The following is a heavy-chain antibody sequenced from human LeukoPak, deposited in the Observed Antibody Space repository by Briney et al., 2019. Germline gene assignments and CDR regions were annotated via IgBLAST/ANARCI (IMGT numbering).Heavy chain of an antibody. Sequence: TPSETLSLTCTASGGSFSSGDYYWSWIRQHPGKGLEWIGYIYYSGSAYYNPSLRSRATISVDTYKSQFSLKLSSVTAADTAVYYCARHGARDCSTGCVHLFDYWGQGTLVTVYS. D-gene: IGHD2-2*01. CDR2: IYYSGSA. CDR1: GGSFSSGDYY. CDR3: ARHGARDCSTGCVHLFDY. J-gene: IGHJ4*02. V-gene: IGHV4-30-4*01.